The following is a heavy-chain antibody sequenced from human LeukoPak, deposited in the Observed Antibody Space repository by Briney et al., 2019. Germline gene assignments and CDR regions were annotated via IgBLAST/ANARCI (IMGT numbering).Heavy chain of an antibody. CDR1: GGSVTDYY. Sequence: SETLSLTCTVSGGSVTDYYWSWIRQSPGKGLEWIGYIYYTGTSYNPSLKSRVTISADTSKNQFSLKLISVTAADTAVYYCARGLQYSSSWWGVFDPWGQGTLVTVSS. V-gene: IGHV4-59*02. D-gene: IGHD6-13*01. J-gene: IGHJ5*02. CDR2: IYYTGT. CDR3: ARGLQYSSSWWGVFDP.